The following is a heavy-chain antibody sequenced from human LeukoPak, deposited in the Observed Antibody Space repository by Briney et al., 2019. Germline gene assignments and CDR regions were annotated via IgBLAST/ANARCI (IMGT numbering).Heavy chain of an antibody. V-gene: IGHV3-30*04. J-gene: IGHJ4*02. CDR2: ISYDGSNK. CDR3: ARAGERVVPAASFFDY. Sequence: GGSLRLSCAASGFTFSSYAMHWVRQAPGKGLEWVAVISYDGSNKYYADSVKGRSTISRDNSKNTLYLQMNSLRAEDTAVYYCARAGERVVPAASFFDYWGQGTLVTVSS. D-gene: IGHD2-2*01. CDR1: GFTFSSYA.